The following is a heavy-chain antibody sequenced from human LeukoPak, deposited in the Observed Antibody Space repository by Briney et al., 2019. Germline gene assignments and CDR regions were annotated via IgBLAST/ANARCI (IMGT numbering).Heavy chain of an antibody. D-gene: IGHD1-1*01. Sequence: GGSLRLSCAASGFTFSSYGMSWVRQAPGKGLEWVSAISDSGTNTYYADSAKGRFTGSRDNSKSTLYLQMNSLRAEDTAVYYCARVYDNSSPVDYWGQGTLVTVSS. V-gene: IGHV3-23*01. CDR1: GFTFSSYG. CDR3: ARVYDNSSPVDY. CDR2: ISDSGTNT. J-gene: IGHJ4*02.